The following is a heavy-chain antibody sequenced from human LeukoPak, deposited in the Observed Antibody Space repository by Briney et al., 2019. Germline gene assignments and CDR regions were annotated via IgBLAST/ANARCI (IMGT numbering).Heavy chain of an antibody. CDR2: ISSSSTNI. CDR3: ARDPDPPLPVGATPY. D-gene: IGHD1-26*01. Sequence: GGSLRLSCAASGFTFSSYSMNWVRQAPGKGLEWVSYISSSSTNIYYADSVKGRFTISRDNAKNSLCLQMNSLRAEDTAVYYCARDPDPPLPVGATPYWGQGTLVTVSS. J-gene: IGHJ4*02. V-gene: IGHV3-48*01. CDR1: GFTFSSYS.